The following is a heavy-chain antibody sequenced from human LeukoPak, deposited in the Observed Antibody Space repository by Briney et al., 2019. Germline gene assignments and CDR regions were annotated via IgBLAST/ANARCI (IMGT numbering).Heavy chain of an antibody. CDR2: IYYSGST. CDR1: GGSISSYY. J-gene: IGHJ4*02. Sequence: SETLSLTCTVSGGSISSYYWSWIRQPPGKGLEWIGYIYYSGSTNYNPSLKSRVTISVDTSKNQFSLKLSSVTAADTAVYYCASGDTAMAAGFVYWGQGTLVTVSS. V-gene: IGHV4-59*08. D-gene: IGHD5-18*01. CDR3: ASGDTAMAAGFVY.